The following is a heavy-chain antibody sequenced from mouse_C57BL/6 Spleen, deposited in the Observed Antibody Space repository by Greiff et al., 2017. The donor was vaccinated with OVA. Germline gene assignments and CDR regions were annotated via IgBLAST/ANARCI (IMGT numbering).Heavy chain of an antibody. CDR1: GYPITSGYH. CDR2: ISYDGSN. CDR3: ARDPNYNGSSYEFDY. J-gene: IGHJ2*01. V-gene: IGHV3-6*01. D-gene: IGHD1-1*01. Sequence: DVQLQESGPGLVKPSQSLSLTCSVTGYPITSGYHWNWIRQFPGNKLEWMGYISYDGSNNYNPSLKNRISITRDTSNNKFFLKLNSVTTEDTTTYYCARDPNYNGSSYEFDYWGQGTTLTVSS.